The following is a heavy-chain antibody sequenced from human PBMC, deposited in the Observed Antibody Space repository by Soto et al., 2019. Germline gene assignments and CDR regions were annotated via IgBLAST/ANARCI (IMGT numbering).Heavy chain of an antibody. CDR3: ARVVSVMTSVFGF. D-gene: IGHD3-10*01. CDR2: ITPMIGTT. Sequence: QVHLVQSGAEVTRPGSSVRVSCRASGGTFYTYAFTWVRQAPGQGLEWMGGITPMIGTTKYAQKFHGRVTFSADEAAATAYMELSNLRSDDTAVYYCARVVSVMTSVFGFWGQGTLITVSS. J-gene: IGHJ4*02. V-gene: IGHV1-69*01. CDR1: GGTFYTYA.